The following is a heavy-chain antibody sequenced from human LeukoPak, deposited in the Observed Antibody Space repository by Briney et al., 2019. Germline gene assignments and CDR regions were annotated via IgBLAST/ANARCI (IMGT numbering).Heavy chain of an antibody. V-gene: IGHV1-8*03. D-gene: IGHD3-3*01. CDR1: GYTFTSYD. CDR3: ARVYDFWSGYLYYFDY. CDR2: MNPNSGNT. Sequence: ASVKVSCKASGYTFTSYDINWVRQATGQGLEWMGWMNPNSGNTGYAQKFQGRVTITRNTSISTAYMELSSLRSEDTAVYYCARVYDFWSGYLYYFDYWGQGTLVTVSS. J-gene: IGHJ4*02.